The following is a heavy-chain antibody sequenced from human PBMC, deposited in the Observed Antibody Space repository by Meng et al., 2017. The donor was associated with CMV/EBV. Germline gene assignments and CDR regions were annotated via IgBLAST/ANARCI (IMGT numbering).Heavy chain of an antibody. V-gene: IGHV3-30*02. CDR3: AKFLTDSPDDAFDI. CDR1: GFTFRRYD. D-gene: IGHD3-9*01. Sequence: GESLKISCAASGFTFRRYDIHWVRQAPGKGLGWVAFIENDGTNKKSADSVKGRFIISRDNSKNTLYLQMNSLRAEDTAVYYCAKFLTDSPDDAFDIWGQGTMVTVSS. J-gene: IGHJ3*02. CDR2: IENDGTNK.